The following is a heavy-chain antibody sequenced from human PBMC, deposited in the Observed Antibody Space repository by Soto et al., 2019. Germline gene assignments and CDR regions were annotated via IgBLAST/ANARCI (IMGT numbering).Heavy chain of an antibody. J-gene: IGHJ6*02. CDR2: INSDGSST. CDR3: TRVSRQWLGLMQDYYYGMDV. CDR1: GFSFSSYW. Sequence: PGGSLRLSCAASGFSFSSYWMHWVRQAPGKGLVWVSRINSDGSSTSYADSVKGRSTISRDNAKNTLYLQMNSLRAEDTAVYCCTRVSRQWLGLMQDYYYGMDVWGQGTTVTVSS. D-gene: IGHD6-19*01. V-gene: IGHV3-74*01.